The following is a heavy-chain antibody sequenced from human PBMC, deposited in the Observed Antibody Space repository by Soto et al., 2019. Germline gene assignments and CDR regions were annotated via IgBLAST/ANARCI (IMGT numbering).Heavy chain of an antibody. Sequence: QVQLVQSGAEVKKTGSSVRVSCKASTGAFVHNAITWVRQAPGQGLELVGTIVPMFGTTHYAQKFHGRVTFTADESTLTAFMELSGLRFDDTAVYHCARVALAGDLLGGVDSWGQGTL. V-gene: IGHV1-69*18. D-gene: IGHD6-19*01. CDR1: TGAFVHNA. CDR2: IVPMFGTT. CDR3: ARVALAGDLLGGVDS. J-gene: IGHJ4*02.